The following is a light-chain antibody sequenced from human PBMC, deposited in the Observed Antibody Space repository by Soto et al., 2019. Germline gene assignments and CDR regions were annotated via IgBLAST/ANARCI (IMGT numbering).Light chain of an antibody. CDR1: QSISSSF. V-gene: IGKV3-20*01. J-gene: IGKJ5*01. CDR2: GAS. CDR3: QQYDNSPIT. Sequence: EIVFTQSPGILSLSQGERASLSCGASQSISSSFLAWYQQKPGQAPRLLIYGASSRATGIPDRFSGTGSETDFTLTISRLEPEDFAVYYCQQYDNSPITFGQGTRLEIK.